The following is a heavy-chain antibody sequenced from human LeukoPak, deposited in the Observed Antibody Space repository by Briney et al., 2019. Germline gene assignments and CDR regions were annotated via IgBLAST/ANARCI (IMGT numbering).Heavy chain of an antibody. J-gene: IGHJ5*02. V-gene: IGHV4-34*01. CDR2: INHSGST. CDR1: GGSFSGYY. CDR3: AGAEQQLVGGAPSGSTNWFDP. Sequence: SETLSLTCAVYGGSFSGYYWSWIRQPPGKGLEWIGEINHSGSTNYNPSLKSRVTISVDTSKNQFSLKLSSVTAADTAVYYCAGAEQQLVGGAPSGSTNWFDPWGQGTLVTVSS. D-gene: IGHD6-13*01.